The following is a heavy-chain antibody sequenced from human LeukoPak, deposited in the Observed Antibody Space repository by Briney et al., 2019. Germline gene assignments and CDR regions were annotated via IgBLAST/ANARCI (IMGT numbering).Heavy chain of an antibody. J-gene: IGHJ4*02. D-gene: IGHD1-1*01. CDR3: ARGIWNDYYFDY. Sequence: PSETLSLTCTVSGGSVSSMSHFWGWIRQPPGKGLEWIGSIYSTTASYYNPSLGSRVTVSVDTSKNQLSLELTSATAADTGVYYCARGIWNDYYFDYWGQRTLVTVSS. V-gene: IGHV4-39*02. CDR1: GGSVSSMSHF. CDR2: IYSTTAS.